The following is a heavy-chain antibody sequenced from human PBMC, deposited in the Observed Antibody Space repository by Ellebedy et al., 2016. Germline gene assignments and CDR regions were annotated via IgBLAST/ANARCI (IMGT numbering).Heavy chain of an antibody. CDR2: ISSSGGKT. V-gene: IGHV3-48*02. CDR1: GFSFSSYD. CDR3: AGFGDYAY. J-gene: IGHJ4*02. Sequence: GESLKIPCAASGFSFSSYDMHWVRQAPGKGLEWLSYISSSGGKTTYADSVKGRFTISRDNGRSSLYLQMNTLRDEDTAVYYCAGFGDYAYWGQGTLVTVSS. D-gene: IGHD4-17*01.